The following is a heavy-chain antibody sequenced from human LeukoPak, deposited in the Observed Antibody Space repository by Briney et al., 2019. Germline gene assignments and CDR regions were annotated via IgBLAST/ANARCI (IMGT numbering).Heavy chain of an antibody. D-gene: IGHD2-8*01. V-gene: IGHV1-69*13. CDR3: ARSKTTCTNGVCSRDFDY. CDR1: GGTFSSYA. Sequence: GASVKVSCKASGGTFSSYAISWVRQAPGQGLEWMGGIIPIFGTANYAQKFQGRVTITADESTSTAYMELSSLRSEDTAVYYCARSKTTCTNGVCSRDFDYWGQGTLVTVSS. CDR2: IIPIFGTA. J-gene: IGHJ4*02.